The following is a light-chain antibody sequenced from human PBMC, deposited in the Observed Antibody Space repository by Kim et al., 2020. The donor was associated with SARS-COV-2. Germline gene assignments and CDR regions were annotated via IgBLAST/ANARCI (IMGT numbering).Light chain of an antibody. CDR3: QQYGTSAYT. Sequence: ENVLTQSPGTLSLSPGERATLSCRASQSVIGNYLAWYQQKPGQAPRLLIYDTSNRATGIPDRFSGSGSGTDFTLTITRLEPEDFAVYYCQQYGTSAYTFGQGTKLEI. CDR2: DTS. V-gene: IGKV3-20*01. J-gene: IGKJ2*01. CDR1: QSVIGNY.